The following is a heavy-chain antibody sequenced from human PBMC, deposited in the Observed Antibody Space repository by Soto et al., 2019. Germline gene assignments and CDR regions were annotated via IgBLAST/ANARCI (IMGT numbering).Heavy chain of an antibody. Sequence: EVQLEESGGGSVQPGGSLRLSCVASGFTFSSYWMHWVRQVPGEGPVWVSRIDTEGRDTIYADSVKGRFVVSRDNTKNTLYLQMNSLRAEDTAVYYCARDVTIRGPSTTDYWGQGTLVTVSS. CDR1: GFTFSSYW. CDR3: ARDVTIRGPSTTDY. CDR2: IDTEGRDT. D-gene: IGHD4-17*01. J-gene: IGHJ4*02. V-gene: IGHV3-74*01.